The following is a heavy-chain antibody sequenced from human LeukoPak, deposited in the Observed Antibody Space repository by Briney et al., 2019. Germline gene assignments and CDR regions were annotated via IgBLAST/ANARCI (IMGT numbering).Heavy chain of an antibody. CDR2: ISSSSSYI. CDR3: ARDLADYVWGSYRPVDI. CDR1: GFTFSSYS. J-gene: IGHJ4*02. V-gene: IGHV3-21*01. Sequence: GGSLRLSCAASGFTFSSYSMNWVRQAPGKGLEWVSSISSSSSYIYYADSVKGRFTISRDNAKNSLYLQMNSLRAEDTAVYYCARDLADYVWGSYRPVDIWGQGTLVTVSS. D-gene: IGHD3-16*02.